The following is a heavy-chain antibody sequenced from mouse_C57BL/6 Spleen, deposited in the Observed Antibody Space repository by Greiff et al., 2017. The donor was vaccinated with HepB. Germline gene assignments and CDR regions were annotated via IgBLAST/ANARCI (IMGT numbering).Heavy chain of an antibody. CDR3: AIWRHFGY. CDR1: GYTFTDYK. V-gene: IGHV1-22*01. D-gene: IGHD2-13*01. J-gene: IGHJ2*01. CDR2: INPNNGGT. Sequence: EVQLQQSGPELVKPGDSVKMSCKASGYTFTDYKMHWVKQSHGKSLEWIGYINPNNGGTSYNEKFKGKSTLTVHKSSITAFMEVRSLTSEDSAVYYCAIWRHFGYWGQGTTLRVS.